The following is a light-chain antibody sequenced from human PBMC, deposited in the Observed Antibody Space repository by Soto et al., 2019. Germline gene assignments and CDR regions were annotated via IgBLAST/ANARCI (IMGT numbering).Light chain of an antibody. V-gene: IGLV2-8*01. Sequence: QSALTQPPSASGSPGQSVTISCTGTSSDVGGYNYVSWYQQHPGKAPKLMIYEVSKRPSGVPDRFSGSKSGNRASLTVSGLQAEDEADYYCTSYAGSNNFFYVFGTGTKLTVL. CDR2: EVS. CDR1: SSDVGGYNY. J-gene: IGLJ1*01. CDR3: TSYAGSNNFFYV.